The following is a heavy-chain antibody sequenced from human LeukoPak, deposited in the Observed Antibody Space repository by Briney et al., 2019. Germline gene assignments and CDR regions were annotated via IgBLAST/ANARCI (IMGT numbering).Heavy chain of an antibody. J-gene: IGHJ4*02. Sequence: PGGSLRLSCEASGFTFNNNYMNWVRQAPGKGLEWISVIYSGGSAYYADSVKGRFTISRDNSKNTLYLQMDSLRVDDTAVYYCAKDLYTSRYACCFDYWGQGTLVTVSS. D-gene: IGHD6-13*01. V-gene: IGHV3-53*01. CDR3: AKDLYTSRYACCFDY. CDR1: GFTFNNNY. CDR2: IYSGGSA.